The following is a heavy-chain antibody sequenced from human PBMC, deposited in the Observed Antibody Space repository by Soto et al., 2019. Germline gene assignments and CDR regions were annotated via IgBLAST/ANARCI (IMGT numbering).Heavy chain of an antibody. J-gene: IGHJ6*02. Sequence: PGGSLRLSCAASGFTISTYGMHLVRQAPGTGLECVAVISYDGSNEYYAQSLKGRFTISRDDSKNTLHLQINGLRAEAQAVYYXARRLEIWGQGTMVNDSS. D-gene: IGHD6-19*01. CDR1: GFTISTYG. CDR3: ARRLEI. V-gene: IGHV3-30*03. CDR2: ISYDGSNE.